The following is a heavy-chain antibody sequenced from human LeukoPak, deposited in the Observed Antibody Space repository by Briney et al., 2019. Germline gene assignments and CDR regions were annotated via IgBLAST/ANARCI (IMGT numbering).Heavy chain of an antibody. Sequence: ASVKVSCKASGYTFSGYYIHWVRQAPGQGPEWMGWINPNTGGTNFAQNFRGRVTMTTVTSISTAYMELSRLRSDDTAVYYCAIDPTYVLTGTTPLGYWGQGTLVTVSS. CDR1: GYTFSGYY. D-gene: IGHD1-20*01. J-gene: IGHJ4*02. CDR2: INPNTGGT. V-gene: IGHV1-2*02. CDR3: AIDPTYVLTGTTPLGY.